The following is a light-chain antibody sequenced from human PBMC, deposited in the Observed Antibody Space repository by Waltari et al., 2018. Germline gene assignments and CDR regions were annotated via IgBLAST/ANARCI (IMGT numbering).Light chain of an antibody. J-gene: IGLJ3*02. Sequence: QSALTQPASVSGSPGQSITISCTGTSSDVGGYDYVSCYQQPPGKAPKPLIFDVTKRPAGVSDRFSGSKSGNNASLTMSGLHTEDEADYYGASYTSSKTWVFGGGTKLTVL. CDR1: SSDVGGYDY. V-gene: IGLV2-14*01. CDR2: DVT. CDR3: ASYTSSKTWV.